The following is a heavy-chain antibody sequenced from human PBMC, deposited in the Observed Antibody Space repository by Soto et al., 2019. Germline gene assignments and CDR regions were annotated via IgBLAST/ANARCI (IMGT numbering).Heavy chain of an antibody. Sequence: PSETLSLTCAVYGGSFSYYYWTWIRQPPGKGLEWIGEINHSGGTNYNPSLKSRVTISEDTSKNQFSLKLNSVTAADTAVYYCARDFYSDLYCGGDCYSPWFDPWGQGTLVTVSS. V-gene: IGHV4-34*01. CDR1: GGSFSYYY. J-gene: IGHJ5*02. CDR2: INHSGGT. CDR3: ARDFYSDLYCGGDCYSPWFDP. D-gene: IGHD2-21*01.